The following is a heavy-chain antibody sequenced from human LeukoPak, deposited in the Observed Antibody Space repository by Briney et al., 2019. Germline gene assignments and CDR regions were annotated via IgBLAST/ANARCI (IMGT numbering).Heavy chain of an antibody. D-gene: IGHD3-10*01. CDR1: GGSIRSYY. Sequence: PETLYLTCTVSGGSIRSYYWSWIRQPPGKGLEWIGYIYDSGSTNYNPSLKSRVTISVDTSKNQFSLKLSSVTAADTAVYYCARHVGTMVRGVSFVYFYYMDVWGKGTTVTVSS. CDR3: ARHVGTMVRGVSFVYFYYMDV. CDR2: IYDSGST. J-gene: IGHJ6*03. V-gene: IGHV4-59*08.